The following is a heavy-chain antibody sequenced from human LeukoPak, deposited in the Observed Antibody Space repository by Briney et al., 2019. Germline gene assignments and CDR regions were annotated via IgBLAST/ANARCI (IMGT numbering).Heavy chain of an antibody. CDR2: IKYDGDEE. Sequence: GGSLRLSCAASGFTFSDYWMSWMRQAPGKGLEWVANIKYDGDEEYYVDSVKGRFTISRDNAKNSVYLQLNSLRVEDTAVYYCKSGGAAPGSFDSWGQGTLVTVSP. V-gene: IGHV3-7*01. CDR3: KSGGAAPGSFDS. D-gene: IGHD1-1*01. CDR1: GFTFSDYW. J-gene: IGHJ4*02.